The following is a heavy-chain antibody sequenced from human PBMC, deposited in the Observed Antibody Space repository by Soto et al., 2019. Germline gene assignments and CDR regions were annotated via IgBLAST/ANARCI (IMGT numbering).Heavy chain of an antibody. V-gene: IGHV4-61*01. CDR3: ARWGVGITNPYFDY. CDR2: TFYSGNT. J-gene: IGHJ4*02. CDR1: GGSVSSDNYY. Sequence: SETLSLTCIVSGGSVSSDNYYWSWIRQPPGKGLEWIGYTFYSGNTYYNPSLKSRVTISVDASKNQFSLKLSSVTAADTAVYYCARWGVGITNPYFDYWGQGTLVT. D-gene: IGHD3-10*01.